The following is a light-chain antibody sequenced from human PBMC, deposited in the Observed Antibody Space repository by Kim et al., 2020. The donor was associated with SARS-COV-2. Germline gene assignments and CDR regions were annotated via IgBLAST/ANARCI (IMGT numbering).Light chain of an antibody. V-gene: IGKV3-15*01. CDR2: GAS. Sequence: SPGERATLSCWASQSIGTNVAWYQQKAGHAPRLLIYGASARATGIPARFSGSGSGTEFTLTISSLQSDDSAVYYCHQYKNWPPWTFGQGTKVEIK. CDR1: QSIGTN. J-gene: IGKJ1*01. CDR3: HQYKNWPPWT.